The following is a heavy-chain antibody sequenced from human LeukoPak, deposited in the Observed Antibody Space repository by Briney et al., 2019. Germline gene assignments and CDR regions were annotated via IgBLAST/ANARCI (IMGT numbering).Heavy chain of an antibody. V-gene: IGHV3-48*01. Sequence: GGSLRLSSAASGFTFSDYSMNWVRQAPGKGLEWISYIGIDSGNTNYADSVKGRFTISGDKAKKSLYLQMNSLRVEDTAVYYCARDYEYAFDNWGQGTLVTVSS. CDR2: IGIDSGNT. CDR1: GFTFSDYS. D-gene: IGHD5-12*01. CDR3: ARDYEYAFDN. J-gene: IGHJ4*02.